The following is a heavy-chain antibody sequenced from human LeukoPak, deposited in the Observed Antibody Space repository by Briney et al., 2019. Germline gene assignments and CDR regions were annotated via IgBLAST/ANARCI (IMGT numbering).Heavy chain of an antibody. CDR3: ARGVYMAAAQYGY. Sequence: SETLSLTCTVSGGSISSYYWSWIRQPPGKGLEWIGYIYYSGTTNYNPSLKSRVTISVDTSKNQFSLKLSSVTAADTAVYYCARGVYMAAAQYGYGGQGPLVTVSS. V-gene: IGHV4-59*01. D-gene: IGHD6-13*01. J-gene: IGHJ4*02. CDR2: IYYSGTT. CDR1: GGSISSYY.